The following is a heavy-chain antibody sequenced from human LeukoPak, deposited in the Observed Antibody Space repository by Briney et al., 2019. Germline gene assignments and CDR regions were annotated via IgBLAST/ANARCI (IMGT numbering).Heavy chain of an antibody. CDR1: GYTFTSYD. J-gene: IGHJ6*02. V-gene: IGHV1-8*01. Sequence: ASVKVSCKASGYTFTSYDINWVRQATGQGLEGMGWMNPNSGNTGYAQKFQGRVTMTRNTSRSTAYMELSSLRSEDTAVYYCARAGDYDSSGYYFYYYYGMDVWGQGTTVTVSS. D-gene: IGHD3-22*01. CDR3: ARAGDYDSSGYYFYYYYGMDV. CDR2: MNPNSGNT.